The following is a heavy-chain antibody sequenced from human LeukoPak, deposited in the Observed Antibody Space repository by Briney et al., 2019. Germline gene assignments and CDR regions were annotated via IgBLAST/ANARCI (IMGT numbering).Heavy chain of an antibody. V-gene: IGHV4-39*07. J-gene: IGHJ4*02. CDR1: GGSISSSSYY. D-gene: IGHD3-16*02. Sequence: PSETLSLTCTVSGGSISSSSYYWGWIRQPPGKGLEWIGSIYYSGSTYYNPSLKSRVTISVDTSKNQFSPKLSSVTAADTAVYYCARRNYVWGSYRPIDYWGQGTLVTVSS. CDR3: ARRNYVWGSYRPIDY. CDR2: IYYSGST.